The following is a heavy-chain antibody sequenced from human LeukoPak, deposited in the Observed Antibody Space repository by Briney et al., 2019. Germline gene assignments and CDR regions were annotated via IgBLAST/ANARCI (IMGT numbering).Heavy chain of an antibody. J-gene: IGHJ4*02. CDR3: SRENGAFSPFGY. Sequence: SETLSLTCGVSGGSISNTNWWSWVRQPPGQGLEWIGEISLTGLTHYNPSLESRVTVSLDKSKNQLSLDLTSVTAADTAVYYCSRENGAFSPFGYWGQGTLVTVLS. CDR2: ISLTGLT. D-gene: IGHD2-8*01. CDR1: GGSISNTNW. V-gene: IGHV4-4*02.